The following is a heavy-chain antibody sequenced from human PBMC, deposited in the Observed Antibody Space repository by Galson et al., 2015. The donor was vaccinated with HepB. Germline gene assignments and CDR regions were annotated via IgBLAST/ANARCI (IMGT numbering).Heavy chain of an antibody. D-gene: IGHD6-13*01. V-gene: IGHV3-30*18. Sequence: SLRLSCAASGFTFSSSGMNWVRQAPGKGLEWVAVVSFDGSNKYYADSVQGRFTTARDNSKNTQYLQMNSLRAEDTAVYYCAKDGDSSSRFDYWGQGTLVTVSS. CDR1: GFTFSSSG. J-gene: IGHJ4*02. CDR3: AKDGDSSSRFDY. CDR2: VSFDGSNK.